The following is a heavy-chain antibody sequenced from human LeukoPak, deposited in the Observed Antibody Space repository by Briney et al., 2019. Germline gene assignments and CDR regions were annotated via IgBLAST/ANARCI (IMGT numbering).Heavy chain of an antibody. Sequence: GGSLRLSCAASGFTFSRFDMSWVRQAPGKGLERVAGISGSGVNKYYADSVKGRFTISRDNSENTVYLQMNSLRADDTAVYYCAKAGAYYDILTGYYPPLYDYYGMDVWGQGTTVTVSS. CDR2: ISGSGVNK. J-gene: IGHJ6*02. CDR1: GFTFSRFD. CDR3: AKAGAYYDILTGYYPPLYDYYGMDV. V-gene: IGHV3-23*01. D-gene: IGHD3-9*01.